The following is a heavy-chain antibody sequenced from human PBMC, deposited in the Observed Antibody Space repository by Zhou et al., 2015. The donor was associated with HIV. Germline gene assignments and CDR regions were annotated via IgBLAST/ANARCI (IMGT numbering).Heavy chain of an antibody. V-gene: IGHV3-9*01. CDR1: GFTFDDYV. Sequence: EVQLVESGGGLVQPGRSLRLSCAASGFTFDDYVMHWVRQAPGKGLEWVSGISWNSGSIGYADSVKGRFTISRDNAKNSLYLQMNSLRAEDTALYYCAKDIGIRTMIVVVKGFDIWGQGTMVTVSS. J-gene: IGHJ3*02. CDR2: ISWNSGSI. CDR3: AKDIGIRTMIVVVKGFDI. D-gene: IGHD3-22*01.